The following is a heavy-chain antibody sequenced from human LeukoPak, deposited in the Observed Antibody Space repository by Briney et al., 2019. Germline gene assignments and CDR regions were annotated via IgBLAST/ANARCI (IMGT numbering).Heavy chain of an antibody. CDR2: IRYDGSNK. CDR3: ASGDTFDY. V-gene: IGHV3-30*02. Sequence: GGSLRLSCAASGFTFSSYGMHWVRQAPGKGLEWVAFIRYDGSNKYYADSVKGRFTISRDNAKSSLYLQMNSLRAVDTAVYYCASGDTFDYWGQGTLVTVSS. J-gene: IGHJ4*02. CDR1: GFTFSSYG. D-gene: IGHD5-18*01.